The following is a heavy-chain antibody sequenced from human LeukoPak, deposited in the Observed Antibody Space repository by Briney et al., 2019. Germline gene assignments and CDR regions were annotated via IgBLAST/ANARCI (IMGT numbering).Heavy chain of an antibody. D-gene: IGHD5-18*01. CDR2: IYYSGST. V-gene: IGHV4-39*01. Sequence: PSETLSLTCTVSGGSISSSSYYWGWIRQPPGKGLEWIGSIYYSGSTYYNPSLKSRVTISVDTSKNQFSLKLSSVTAADTAVYYCARGDTGGWSPSYFDYWGQGTLVTVSS. J-gene: IGHJ4*02. CDR3: ARGDTGGWSPSYFDY. CDR1: GGSISSSSYY.